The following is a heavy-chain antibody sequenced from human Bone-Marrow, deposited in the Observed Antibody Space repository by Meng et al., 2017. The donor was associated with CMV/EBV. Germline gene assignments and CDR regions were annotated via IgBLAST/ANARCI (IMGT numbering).Heavy chain of an antibody. Sequence: SETLSLTCTVSGGSISSYYWSWIRQPPGKGLEWIGEINHSGSTNYNPSLKSRVTISVDTSKNQFSLKLSSVTAADTAVYYCASGGMAVAGTGGWFDPWGQGTLVTVSS. CDR2: INHSGST. D-gene: IGHD6-19*01. CDR3: ASGGMAVAGTGGWFDP. J-gene: IGHJ5*02. CDR1: GGSISSYY. V-gene: IGHV4-34*01.